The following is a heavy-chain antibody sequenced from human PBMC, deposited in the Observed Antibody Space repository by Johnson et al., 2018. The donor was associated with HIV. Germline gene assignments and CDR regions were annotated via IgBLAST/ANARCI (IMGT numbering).Heavy chain of an antibody. Sequence: WVSVIYSGGNTYYLDSVKGRFTISRDNAKNSLYLQMNSLRAEDTAVYYCARAFGSAFDIWGQGTMVTVSS. CDR2: IYSGGNT. V-gene: IGHV3-53*01. J-gene: IGHJ3*02. CDR3: ARAFGSAFDI. D-gene: IGHD1-14*01.